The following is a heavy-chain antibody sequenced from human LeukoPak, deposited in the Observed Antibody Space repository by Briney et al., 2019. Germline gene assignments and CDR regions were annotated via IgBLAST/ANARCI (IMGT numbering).Heavy chain of an antibody. CDR1: GFTFSTYT. CDR2: ISYDGNSE. V-gene: IGHV3-30-3*01. CDR3: AKAIAARHLFDY. Sequence: GGSLRLSCAASGFTFSTYTMHWVRQAPGKGLEWVAVISYDGNSEYYADSVKGRFTISRDSSRNTLYLQMNSLRAEDTAVYYCAKAIAARHLFDYWGQGTLVTVSS. D-gene: IGHD6-6*01. J-gene: IGHJ4*02.